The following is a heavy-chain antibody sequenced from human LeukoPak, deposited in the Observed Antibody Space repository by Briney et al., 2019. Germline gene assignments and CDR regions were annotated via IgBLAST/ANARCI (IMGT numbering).Heavy chain of an antibody. Sequence: GGSLRLSCAASGFTFSSYWMSWVRQAPGKGLEWVANIKQDGSAKYYVDSVKGRFTISRDNAKNSLYLQMNSLRAEDTAVYYCARHGYGDYDLNLLDYWGQGTLVTVSS. J-gene: IGHJ4*02. V-gene: IGHV3-7*01. D-gene: IGHD4-17*01. CDR1: GFTFSSYW. CDR3: ARHGYGDYDLNLLDY. CDR2: IKQDGSAK.